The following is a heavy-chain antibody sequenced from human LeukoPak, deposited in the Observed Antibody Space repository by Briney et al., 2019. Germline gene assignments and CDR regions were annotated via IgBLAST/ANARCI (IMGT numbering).Heavy chain of an antibody. CDR1: GFTFSSYW. CDR2: IYSGGST. J-gene: IGHJ3*02. D-gene: IGHD3-22*01. Sequence: PGGSLRLSCAASGFTFSSYWMSWVRQAPGKGLEWVSVIYSGGSTYYADSVKGRFTISRDNSKNTLYLQMNSLRAEDTAVYYCARIDSSGYITPRDAFDIWGQGTMVTVSS. CDR3: ARIDSSGYITPRDAFDI. V-gene: IGHV3-53*01.